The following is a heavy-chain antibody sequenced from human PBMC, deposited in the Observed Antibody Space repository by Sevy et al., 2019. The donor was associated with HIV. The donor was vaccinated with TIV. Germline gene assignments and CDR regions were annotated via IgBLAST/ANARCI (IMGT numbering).Heavy chain of an antibody. D-gene: IGHD6-19*01. CDR1: GFTFGDYA. CDR3: TRDPTEGIAVAGNWYDP. J-gene: IGHJ5*02. Sequence: GGSLRLSCKASGFTFGDYAMSWFRQAPGKGLEWVGFIRNKAYDGTTEYAASVIGRFTISRDDSKSIAYLQMNSLKTEDTAVYYCTRDPTEGIAVAGNWYDPWGQGTLVTVSS. CDR2: IRNKAYDGTT. V-gene: IGHV3-49*03.